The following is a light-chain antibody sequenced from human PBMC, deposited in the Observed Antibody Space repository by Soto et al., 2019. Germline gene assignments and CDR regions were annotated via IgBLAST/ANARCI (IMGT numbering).Light chain of an antibody. CDR2: GAS. CDR1: QSVGSSY. J-gene: IGKJ5*01. V-gene: IGKV3-15*01. CDR3: QQYNNWPIT. Sequence: VLTQSRGTLSLSPWERPTLYCRASQSVGSSYLAWYQQKPGQAPRLLIYGASTRATGIPARFSGSGSGTEFTLTISSLQSEDFEIYYCQQYNNWPITFGQGTRLEI.